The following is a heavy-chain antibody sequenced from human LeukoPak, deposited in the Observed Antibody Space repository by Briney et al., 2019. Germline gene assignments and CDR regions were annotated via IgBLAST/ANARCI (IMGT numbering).Heavy chain of an antibody. J-gene: IGHJ4*02. CDR3: ARGGYYYDCSGYYPFDY. CDR2: INPSGGST. Sequence: ASVKVSCKASGYTFTSYYMHWVRQAPGQGLEWMGIINPSGGSTSYAQKFQGSVTMTRDTSTSTVYMELSSLRSEDTAVYYCARGGYYYDCSGYYPFDYWGQGTLVTVSS. V-gene: IGHV1-46*01. D-gene: IGHD3-22*01. CDR1: GYTFTSYY.